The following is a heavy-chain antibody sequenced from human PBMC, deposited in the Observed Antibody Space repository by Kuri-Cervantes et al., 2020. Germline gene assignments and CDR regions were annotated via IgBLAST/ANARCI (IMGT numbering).Heavy chain of an antibody. CDR2: INPNSGGT. J-gene: IGHJ6*03. CDR1: GGTFSSYA. V-gene: IGHV1-2*02. Sequence: ASVKVSCKASGGTFSSYAISWVRQAPGQGLEWMGWINPNSGGTNYAQKFQGRVTMTRDTSISTAYMELSRLRSDDTAVYYCALAASSTRRIHYYYYMDVWGKGTTVTVSS. D-gene: IGHD2-2*01. CDR3: ALAASSTRRIHYYYYMDV.